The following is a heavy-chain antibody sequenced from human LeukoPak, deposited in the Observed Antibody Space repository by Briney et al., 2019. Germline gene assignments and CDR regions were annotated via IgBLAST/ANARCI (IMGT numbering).Heavy chain of an antibody. CDR2: ISNDGTKT. J-gene: IGHJ6*04. V-gene: IGHV3-30*18. D-gene: IGHD6-13*01. CDR1: GFTFNTYA. CDR3: AKGEGGSSSWYDFYDFGMDV. Sequence: GRSPRLSCAAPGFTFNTYAMHWVRQAPGKGLEWVAVISNDGTKTYSADSVKGRFTISRDNSKRTLYLQMNTVRTEDTAVYYCAKGEGGSSSWYDFYDFGMDVWGKGTTVTVSP.